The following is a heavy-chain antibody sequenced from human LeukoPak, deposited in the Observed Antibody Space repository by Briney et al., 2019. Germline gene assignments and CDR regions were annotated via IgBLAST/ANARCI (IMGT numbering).Heavy chain of an antibody. J-gene: IGHJ3*02. V-gene: IGHV3-7*01. Sequence: GGSLRLSCAASGFTISTYWMSWVRQAPGRGLEWVANIKQDGSEKFYVDSVKGRFTISRDNAKNSLYLQMNSLRAEDTAVYYCAKGLRAITMIVVPDAFDIWGQGTMVTVSS. CDR2: IKQDGSEK. CDR1: GFTISTYW. D-gene: IGHD3-22*01. CDR3: AKGLRAITMIVVPDAFDI.